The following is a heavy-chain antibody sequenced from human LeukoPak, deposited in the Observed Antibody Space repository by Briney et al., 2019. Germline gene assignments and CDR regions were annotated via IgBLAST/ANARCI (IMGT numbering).Heavy chain of an antibody. CDR2: ISSSGSTI. V-gene: IGHV3-48*03. CDR3: AKSGQYYYDSSGYYPGGDFDY. Sequence: GGSLRLSCAASGFTFSSYEMNWVRQAPGKGLEWVSYISSSGSTIYYADSVKGRFTISRDNAKNTLYLQMNSLRAEDTAVYYCAKSGQYYYDSSGYYPGGDFDYWGQGTLVTVSS. D-gene: IGHD3-22*01. J-gene: IGHJ4*02. CDR1: GFTFSSYE.